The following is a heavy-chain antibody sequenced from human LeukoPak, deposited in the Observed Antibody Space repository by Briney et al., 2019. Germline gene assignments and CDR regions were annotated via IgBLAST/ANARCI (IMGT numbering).Heavy chain of an antibody. Sequence: SGGSLRLSCAASGFTFSDSHMSWIRQAPGKGLEWISYISSGSGTIYYADSVKGRFTISKDTAKNSLSLQMNSLRVEDTAVYYCARDEARGYDFRPQDHWGQGTLVSVSS. CDR2: ISSGSGTI. CDR1: GFTFSDSH. J-gene: IGHJ4*02. D-gene: IGHD3-3*01. V-gene: IGHV3-11*04. CDR3: ARDEARGYDFRPQDH.